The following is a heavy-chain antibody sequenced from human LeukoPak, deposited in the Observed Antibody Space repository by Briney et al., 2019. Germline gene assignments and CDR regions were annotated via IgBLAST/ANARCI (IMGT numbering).Heavy chain of an antibody. D-gene: IGHD5-24*01. CDR2: VKEDGSQK. J-gene: IGHJ4*02. Sequence: GGSLRLSCAASGFTFGSYAMSWVRQAPGKGLEWVANVKEDGSQKTYVDSVKGRFTISRDNAKNSLFPQMNNVRADDTAVYYCARYTYKHDCWGQGTLVTVSS. V-gene: IGHV3-7*01. CDR3: ARYTYKHDC. CDR1: GFTFGSYA.